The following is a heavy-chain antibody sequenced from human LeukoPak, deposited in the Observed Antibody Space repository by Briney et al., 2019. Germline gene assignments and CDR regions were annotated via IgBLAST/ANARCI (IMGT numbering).Heavy chain of an antibody. J-gene: IGHJ5*02. CDR1: GYTFTSYG. CDR2: ISAYNGNT. CDR3: ARSSQWLVLLPGENWFDP. V-gene: IGHV1-18*01. D-gene: IGHD6-19*01. Sequence: ASVKVSCKASGYTFTSYGISWVRQAPGQGLEWMGWISAYNGNTNYAQKLQGRVTMTTDTSTSTAYMELRSLRSDDTAVYYCARSSQWLVLLPGENWFDPWGQGTLVTVPS.